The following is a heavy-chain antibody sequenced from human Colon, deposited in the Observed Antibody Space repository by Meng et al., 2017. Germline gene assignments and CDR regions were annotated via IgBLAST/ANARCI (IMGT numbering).Heavy chain of an antibody. CDR2: IYYSGST. J-gene: IGHJ5*02. V-gene: IGHV4-39*07. CDR3: AVWFGELLSGNWFDP. CDR1: GGSIRSSSYY. D-gene: IGHD3-10*01. Sequence: PQLHESGPGLVKPSETLSSPCTVFGGSIRSSSYYWGWIRQPPGKGLEWIGSIYYSGSTYYNPSLKSRVTISVDTSKNQFSLKLSSVTAADTAVYYCAVWFGELLSGNWFDPWGQGTLVTVSS.